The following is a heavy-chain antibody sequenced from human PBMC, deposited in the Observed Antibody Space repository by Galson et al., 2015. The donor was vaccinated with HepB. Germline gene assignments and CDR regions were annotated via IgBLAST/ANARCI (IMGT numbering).Heavy chain of an antibody. D-gene: IGHD3-3*01. CDR2: IYYSGST. V-gene: IGHV4-39*01. CDR1: GGSISSSSYY. Sequence: ETLSLTCTVSGGSISSSSYYWGWIRQPPGKGLEWIGSIYYSGSTYYNPSLKSRVTISVDTSKNQFSLKLSSVTAADTAVYYCARHFQSATIITIFGVVEDAFDIWGQGTMVTVSS. CDR3: ARHFQSATIITIFGVVEDAFDI. J-gene: IGHJ3*02.